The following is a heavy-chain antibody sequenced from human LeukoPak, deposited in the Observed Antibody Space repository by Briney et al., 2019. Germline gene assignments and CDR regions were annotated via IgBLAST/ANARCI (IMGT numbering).Heavy chain of an antibody. CDR2: ISGSGGST. D-gene: IGHD3-3*01. Sequence: GGSLRLSXAASGFTFSSYAMSWVRQAPGKGLEWVSAISGSGGSTYYADSVKGRFTISRDNSKSTLYLQMNSLRAEDTAVYYCAKDFYDFWSGYYPYFDYWGQGTLVTVSS. J-gene: IGHJ4*02. CDR3: AKDFYDFWSGYYPYFDY. CDR1: GFTFSSYA. V-gene: IGHV3-23*01.